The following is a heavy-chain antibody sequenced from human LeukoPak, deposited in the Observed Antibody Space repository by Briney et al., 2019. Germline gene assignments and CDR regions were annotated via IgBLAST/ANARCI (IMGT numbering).Heavy chain of an antibody. CDR2: INHSGST. D-gene: IGHD2-2*01. CDR3: ARHIVVVPAATPVVYYYGMDV. CDR1: GGSFSGYY. J-gene: IGHJ6*02. Sequence: KTSETLSLTCAVYGGSFSGYYWSWIRQSPGKGLEWIGEINHSGSTNYNPSLKSRVTISVDTSKNQFSLKLSSVTAADTAVYYCARHIVVVPAATPVVYYYGMDVWGQGTTVTVSS. V-gene: IGHV4-34*01.